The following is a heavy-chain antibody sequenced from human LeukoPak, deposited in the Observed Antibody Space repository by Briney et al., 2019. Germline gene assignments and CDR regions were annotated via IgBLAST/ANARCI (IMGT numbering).Heavy chain of an antibody. J-gene: IGHJ5*02. CDR2: VIPILATS. V-gene: IGHV1-69*13. Sequence: SVKVSCKASGGTLSSYGITWVRQAPGQGLEWMGGVIPILATSNYAEKFQGRVTITADESTSTAHMELSSLRSEDTAVYYCARVTPDYSRWFDPWGQGTLVTVSS. CDR3: ARVTPDYSRWFDP. D-gene: IGHD2-15*01. CDR1: GGTLSSYG.